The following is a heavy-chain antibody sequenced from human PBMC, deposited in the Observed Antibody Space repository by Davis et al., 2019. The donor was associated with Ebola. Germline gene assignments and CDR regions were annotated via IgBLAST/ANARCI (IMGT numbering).Heavy chain of an antibody. Sequence: PGGSLRLSCAVYGGSFSGYHWSWIRQHPGKGLEWIGEINHSGRTNYNPSLKSRVTISVDTSKNQFSLKLSSVTAADTAVYYCARGPKWLGAFDIWGQGTMVTVSS. CDR3: ARGPKWLGAFDI. D-gene: IGHD3-22*01. CDR1: GGSFSGYH. J-gene: IGHJ3*02. CDR2: INHSGRT. V-gene: IGHV4-34*01.